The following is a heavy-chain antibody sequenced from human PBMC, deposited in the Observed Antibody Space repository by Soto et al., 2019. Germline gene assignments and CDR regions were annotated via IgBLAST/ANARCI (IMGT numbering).Heavy chain of an antibody. V-gene: IGHV4-4*02. CDR3: GRALRGFAAFDI. CDR1: SGSISSTNW. CDR2: IYHSGSI. D-gene: IGHD3-16*01. Sequence: QVQLQESGPGLVKPSGTLSLTCTVSSGSISSTNWWSWVRQPPGKGLEWIGEIYHSGSINYNPSLNSRVTIAVDKSNNHFSLTLSSVTAADTAVYYCGRALRGFAAFDIWGQGTLVTVSS. J-gene: IGHJ3*02.